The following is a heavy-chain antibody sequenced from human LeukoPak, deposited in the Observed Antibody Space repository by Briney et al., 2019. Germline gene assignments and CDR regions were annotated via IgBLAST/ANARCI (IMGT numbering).Heavy chain of an antibody. D-gene: IGHD3-16*02. CDR3: ARDRGNDPYSPDAFDI. CDR2: ISAYNGNT. V-gene: IGHV1-18*01. Sequence: ASVTVSCKASGYTFTSYGISWVRQAPGQGLEWMGWISAYNGNTNYAQKLQGRVTMTTDTSTSTAHMELRSLRSDGTAVYYCARDRGNDPYSPDAFDIWGQGTMVTVSS. CDR1: GYTFTSYG. J-gene: IGHJ3*02.